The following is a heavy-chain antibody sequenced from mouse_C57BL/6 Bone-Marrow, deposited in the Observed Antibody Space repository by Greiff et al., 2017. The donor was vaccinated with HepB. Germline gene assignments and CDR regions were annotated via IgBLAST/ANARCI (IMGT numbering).Heavy chain of an antibody. D-gene: IGHD1-1*01. CDR1: GFTFSSYG. J-gene: IGHJ2*01. V-gene: IGHV5-6*01. Sequence: VQLQQSGGDLVKPGGSLKLSCAASGFTFSSYGMSWVRQTPDKRLEWVATISSGGSYTYYPDSVKGRFTISRDNAKNTLYLQMSSLKSEDTAMYYCARLITRLDYWGQGTTLTVSS. CDR3: ARLITRLDY. CDR2: ISSGGSYT.